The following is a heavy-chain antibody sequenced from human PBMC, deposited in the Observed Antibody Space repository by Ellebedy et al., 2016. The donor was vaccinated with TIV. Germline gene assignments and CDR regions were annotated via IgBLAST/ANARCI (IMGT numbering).Heavy chain of an antibody. CDR1: GFTFSSYV. D-gene: IGHD2-8*02. CDR2: INSNGGGT. Sequence: GGSLRLSXSASGFTFSSYVMHWVRQAPGKGLESISAINSNGGGTYYADSVKGRFTISRDNSNNTLHLQMNSLRPEDTAMYYCARDSGDTTTWWDNWFDPWGQGTLVTVSS. J-gene: IGHJ5*02. CDR3: ARDSGDTTTWWDNWFDP. V-gene: IGHV3-64*04.